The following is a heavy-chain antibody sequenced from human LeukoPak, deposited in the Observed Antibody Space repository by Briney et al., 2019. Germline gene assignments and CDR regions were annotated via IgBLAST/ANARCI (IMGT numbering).Heavy chain of an antibody. CDR1: GFTFSSYS. D-gene: IGHD3-22*01. CDR2: ISSSSSTI. J-gene: IGHJ4*02. CDR3: ARAPPHYYDSSGYYGLGFDY. V-gene: IGHV3-48*02. Sequence: GGSLRLSCAASGFTFSSYSMNWDRQAPGKGLEWVSYISSSSSTIYYADSVKGRFTISRDNAKNSLYLQMNSLRDEDTAVYYCARAPPHYYDSSGYYGLGFDYWGQGTLVTVSS.